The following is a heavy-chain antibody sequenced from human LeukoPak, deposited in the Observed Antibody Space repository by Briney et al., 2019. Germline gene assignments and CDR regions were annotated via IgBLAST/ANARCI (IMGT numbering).Heavy chain of an antibody. D-gene: IGHD5-18*01. J-gene: IGHJ6*02. CDR2: ISSSSSYI. CDR3: ARADQVDTALDV. V-gene: IGHV3-21*01. Sequence: PGGSLRLSCAASGFTFSIYSMNWVRQAPGKGLEWVSSISSSSSYIYYADSVKGRFTISRDNAKNSLYLQMNSLRAEDTAVYYCARADQVDTALDVWGQGTTVTVSS. CDR1: GFTFSIYS.